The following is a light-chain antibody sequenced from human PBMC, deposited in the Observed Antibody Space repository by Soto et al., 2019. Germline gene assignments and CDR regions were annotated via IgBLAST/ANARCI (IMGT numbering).Light chain of an antibody. J-gene: IGKJ1*01. CDR3: QQYNSYSWT. Sequence: DIQMTQSPSTLSASVGDRVTITCRASQTISSWLAWYQQKPGKASKLLIYDASSLESGVPSRFSGSGSGTEFTLTISSLQPDDFATYYCQQYNSYSWTFGQGTKVDIK. CDR1: QTISSW. V-gene: IGKV1-5*01. CDR2: DAS.